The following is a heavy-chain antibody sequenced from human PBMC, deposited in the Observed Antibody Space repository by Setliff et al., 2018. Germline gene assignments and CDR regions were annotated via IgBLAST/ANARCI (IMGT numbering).Heavy chain of an antibody. J-gene: IGHJ4*02. CDR2: IYYSGST. V-gene: IGHV4-61*01. D-gene: IGHD6-13*01. CDR3: ARQPGDEQQLVGD. Sequence: SETLSLTCTVSGDSITSGSFYWSWIRQPPGKGLEWIGYIYYSGSTNYNPSLKSRVTISVDTSKNQFSLNLTSVTAADTALYYCARQPGDEQQLVGDWGQGTLVTVSS. CDR1: GDSITSGSFY.